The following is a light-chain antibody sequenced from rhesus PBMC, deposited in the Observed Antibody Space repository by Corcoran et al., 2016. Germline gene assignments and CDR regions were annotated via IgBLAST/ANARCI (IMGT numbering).Light chain of an antibody. J-gene: IGKJ1*01. CDR1: QSLLHSNGYTY. CDR2: LGS. CDR3: LQDIQPPPT. V-gene: IGKV2-78*01. Sequence: DIVMTQTPLSLPVTPGEPASISCRSSQSLLHSNGYTYLFWYLQKPGQSPQLLISLGSNRASGVPDRVSGSGSGTDFTLKISRVDAEDVGVYYCLQDIQPPPTVGQGTKVEIK.